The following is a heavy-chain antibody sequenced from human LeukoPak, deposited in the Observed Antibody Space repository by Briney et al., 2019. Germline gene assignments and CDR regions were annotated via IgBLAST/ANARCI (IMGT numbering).Heavy chain of an antibody. CDR2: INPNSGGT. CDR3: ARGLGGSGSYFLTFDY. V-gene: IGHV1-2*02. Sequence: ASVKVSCKASGYSFTGDYMHWVRQAPGQGLEWMGWINPNSGGTNSAQKFQGRVTMTRDTSISTAYMELSRLRSDDTAVYYCARGLGGSGSYFLTFDYWGQGTLVTVSS. D-gene: IGHD1-26*01. J-gene: IGHJ4*02. CDR1: GYSFTGDY.